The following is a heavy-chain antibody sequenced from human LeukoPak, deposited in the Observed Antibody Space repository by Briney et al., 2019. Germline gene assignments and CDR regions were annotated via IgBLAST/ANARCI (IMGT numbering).Heavy chain of an antibody. V-gene: IGHV3-30-3*02. CDR3: VKGSGIRWSLDY. D-gene: IGHD2-15*01. Sequence: GGSLRLSCATSGFTFSTYAMHWVRQAPGKGLEWVAFISYDGSNKYYADSVKGRFTISRDNSLQMNSLRAEDTAVYYCVKGSGIRWSLDYWGQGTLVTISS. CDR2: ISYDGSNK. J-gene: IGHJ4*02. CDR1: GFTFSTYA.